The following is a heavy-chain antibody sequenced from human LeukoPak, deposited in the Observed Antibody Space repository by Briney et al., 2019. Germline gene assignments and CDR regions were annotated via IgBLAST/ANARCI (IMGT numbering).Heavy chain of an antibody. CDR3: ARAGDSSGYYWDFDY. CDR1: GYSFTSHY. J-gene: IGHJ4*02. V-gene: IGHV1-46*01. Sequence: GASVKVSCKASGYSFTSHYMHWVRQAPGQGLEWLGLINPSGSSTLYAQKFQGRVTMTRDMSTSTVYMELSSLRSEDTAVYYCARAGDSSGYYWDFDYWGQGTLVTVSS. CDR2: INPSGSST. D-gene: IGHD3-22*01.